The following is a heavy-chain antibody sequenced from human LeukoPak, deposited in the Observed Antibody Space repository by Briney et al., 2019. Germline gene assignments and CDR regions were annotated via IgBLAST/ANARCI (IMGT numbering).Heavy chain of an antibody. Sequence: SETLSLTCSVSGGSISSSSYYWSWIRQPPGKGLEWIGYIYYSGSTNYNPSLKSRVTISVDTSKNQFSLKLSSVTAADTAVYYCARFGVVPAAMPSYWGQGTLVTVSS. CDR1: GGSISSSSYY. D-gene: IGHD2-2*01. CDR2: IYYSGST. V-gene: IGHV4-61*01. CDR3: ARFGVVPAAMPSY. J-gene: IGHJ4*02.